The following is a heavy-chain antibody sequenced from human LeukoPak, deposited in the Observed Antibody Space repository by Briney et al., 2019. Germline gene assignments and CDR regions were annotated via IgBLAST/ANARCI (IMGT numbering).Heavy chain of an antibody. V-gene: IGHV3-23*01. CDR3: SAYRQVLLPFES. J-gene: IGHJ4*02. D-gene: IGHD2/OR15-2a*01. CDR2: IFQGGDEV. Sequence: LLPSCAASGFTFSTVAMIWVRPPRGEGVEWVSSIFQGGDEVHYSESVRGRSTISRATSKTILTLQMNLRTAEATAYSYFSAYRQVLLPFESWGQGTLVTVSS. CDR1: GFTFSTVA.